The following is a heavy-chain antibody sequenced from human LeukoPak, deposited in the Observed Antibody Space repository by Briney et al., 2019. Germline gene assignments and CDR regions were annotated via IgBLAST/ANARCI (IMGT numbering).Heavy chain of an antibody. CDR3: TTDRVTTVILYGMDV. Sequence: PGGSLRLSCAASGFTFSNAWMSWVRQAPGKGLEWVGRIKSKTDGGTTDYAAPVKGRFTISRDDSKNTLYLQMNSLKTEDTAVYYCTTDRVTTVILYGMDVWGQGTTVTVSS. J-gene: IGHJ6*02. V-gene: IGHV3-15*01. D-gene: IGHD4-17*01. CDR1: GFTFSNAW. CDR2: IKSKTDGGTT.